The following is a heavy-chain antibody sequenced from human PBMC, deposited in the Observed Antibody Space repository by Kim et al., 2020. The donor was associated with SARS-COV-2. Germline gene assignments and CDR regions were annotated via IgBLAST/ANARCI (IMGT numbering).Heavy chain of an antibody. Sequence: SETLSLTCTVSGGSISTYYWSWIRQSPGKGLEWIGYIYYSGSTAYNPSLKSRVTISVDTSKNQFSLSLSSVTAADTAMYWCARGGGTYYGSSGNYQVSSLGYWGQGTLVTVSS. V-gene: IGHV4-59*01. CDR2: IYYSGST. CDR1: GGSISTYY. D-gene: IGHD3-22*01. J-gene: IGHJ4*02. CDR3: ARGGGTYYGSSGNYQVSSLGY.